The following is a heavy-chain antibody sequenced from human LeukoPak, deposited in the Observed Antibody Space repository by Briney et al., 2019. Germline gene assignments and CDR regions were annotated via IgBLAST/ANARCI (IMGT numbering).Heavy chain of an antibody. Sequence: VASVKVSCKASGYTFTGYYMHWVRQAPGQGLEWMGWINPNSGGTNYAQKFQGRVTMTRDTSISTAYMELSRLRSDDTAVYYCAREADCSGGSCYRHYYYYYYMDVWGKGTTVTISS. J-gene: IGHJ6*03. D-gene: IGHD2-15*01. V-gene: IGHV1-2*02. CDR1: GYTFTGYY. CDR2: INPNSGGT. CDR3: AREADCSGGSCYRHYYYYYYMDV.